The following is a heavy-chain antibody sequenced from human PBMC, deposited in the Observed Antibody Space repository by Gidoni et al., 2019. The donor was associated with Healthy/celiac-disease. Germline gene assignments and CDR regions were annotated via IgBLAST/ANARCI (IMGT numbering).Heavy chain of an antibody. CDR3: AKGKIAAAHWYFDL. CDR1: GFTFDDYA. Sequence: EVQLVESGGGLVQPGRSLSLSCAASGFTFDDYAMHWVRQAPGKGLEWVSGISWNSGSIGYADSVKGRFTISRDNAKNSLYLQMNSLRAEDTALYYCAKGKIAAAHWYFDLWGRGTLVTVSS. CDR2: ISWNSGSI. D-gene: IGHD6-13*01. J-gene: IGHJ2*01. V-gene: IGHV3-9*01.